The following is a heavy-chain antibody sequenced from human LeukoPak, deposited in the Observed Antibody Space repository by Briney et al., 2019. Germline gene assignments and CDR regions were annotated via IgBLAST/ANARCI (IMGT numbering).Heavy chain of an antibody. V-gene: IGHV3-64D*09. D-gene: IGHD2-21*01. J-gene: IGHJ4*02. CDR2: ISDEGGST. CDR3: VTDVVGGGTKLDY. CDR1: ASEFTFSTYA. Sequence: GGSLRLSCSASAASEFTFSTYAMHWVRQAPGKGLEYVSAISDEGGSTYYADSVKGRFTISRDNSKNTLYLQMSSLRPDDTAVYYCVTDVVGGGTKLDYWGQGTLVTVSS.